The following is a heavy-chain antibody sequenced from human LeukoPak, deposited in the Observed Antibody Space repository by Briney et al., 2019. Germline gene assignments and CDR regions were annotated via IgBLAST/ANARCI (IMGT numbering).Heavy chain of an antibody. D-gene: IGHD3-16*01. J-gene: IGHJ3*01. Sequence: SETLSLTCTVSGGSVSSRTYYWGWFRQTPGKGLEWIGSVYYSGNTFYSPSLKSRVTISVDTSKNQLSLNLRSVTAADTAVYYCSGGIDEAAKAFDVWGQGTMVAVSS. CDR1: GGSVSSRTYY. CDR2: VYYSGNT. V-gene: IGHV4-39*01. CDR3: SGGIDEAAKAFDV.